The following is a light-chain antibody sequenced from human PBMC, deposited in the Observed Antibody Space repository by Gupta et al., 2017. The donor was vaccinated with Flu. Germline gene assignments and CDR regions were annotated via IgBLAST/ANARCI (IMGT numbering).Light chain of an antibody. CDR2: STS. J-gene: IGKJ2*01. CDR3: QQSYGTPT. V-gene: IGKV1-39*01. CDR1: QSISIY. Sequence: VGDRVTITCRSSQSISIYLNWYQQKPGKAPKVLIYSTSSLQSGVPSRFSGSGSGTDFTLTISSLHPEDFATYYCQQSYGTPTFGQGTKLDIK.